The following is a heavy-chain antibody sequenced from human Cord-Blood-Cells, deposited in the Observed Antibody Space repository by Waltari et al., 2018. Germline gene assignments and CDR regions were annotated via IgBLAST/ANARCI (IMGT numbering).Heavy chain of an antibody. CDR2: INHSGST. V-gene: IGHV4-34*01. D-gene: IGHD6-6*01. J-gene: IGHJ5*02. Sequence: QVQLQQWGAGLLKPSATLSLTCAVYGGSFRGYYWSWIRQPPGKGLEWIGAINHSGSTNYNPSLKSRVTISVDTSKNQFSLKLSSVTAADTAVYYCARVKSSSSWFDPWGQGTLVTVSS. CDR1: GGSFRGYY. CDR3: ARVKSSSSWFDP.